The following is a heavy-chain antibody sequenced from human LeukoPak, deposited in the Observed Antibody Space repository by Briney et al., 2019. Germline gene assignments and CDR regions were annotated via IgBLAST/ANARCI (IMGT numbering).Heavy chain of an antibody. CDR3: ANSCPAVGDCYPYYISGKEV. D-gene: IGHD2-21*02. CDR2: IYYDGTT. Sequence: PSETLSLTRTVSLSGAYISNYDWSWTRQPPGKGLEWSGYIYYDGTTKYNPSLRSRVDISLDTSKNQCSLPLTSVTAADTAVYYCANSCPAVGDCYPYYISGKEVWGQGTTVTVSS. CDR1: LSGAYISNYD. V-gene: IGHV4-59*08. J-gene: IGHJ6*02.